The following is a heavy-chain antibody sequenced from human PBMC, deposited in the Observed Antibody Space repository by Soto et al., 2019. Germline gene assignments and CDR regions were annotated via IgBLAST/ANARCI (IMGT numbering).Heavy chain of an antibody. V-gene: IGHV1-18*01. CDR3: ARRDMSGNDEDYFDY. Sequence: GASVEVSWEACGDGFASCGRRWVRQSPRQGLQWMGWISAYNGNTNYAQKLQGRVTMTTDTSTSTAYMELRSLRSDDTAVYYCARRDMSGNDEDYFDYWGQGTLVTVSS. CDR1: GDGFASCG. CDR2: ISAYNGNT. D-gene: IGHD1-1*01. J-gene: IGHJ4*02.